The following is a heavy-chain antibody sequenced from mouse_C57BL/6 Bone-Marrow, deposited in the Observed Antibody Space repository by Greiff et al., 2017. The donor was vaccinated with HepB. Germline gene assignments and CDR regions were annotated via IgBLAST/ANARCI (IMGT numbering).Heavy chain of an antibody. CDR3: ARTSLYYDYDGGFAY. CDR1: GYNFTSYT. CDR2: INPSSGST. J-gene: IGHJ3*01. D-gene: IGHD2-4*01. Sequence: VQLQESGAELARPGASVKMSCKASGYNFTSYTMHWVKHRPGQGLEWIGYINPSSGSTNYNQRFKDKATLTADKSSSTAYMQLTSLTSEDSAVYYCARTSLYYDYDGGFAYWGRGTLVTVSA. V-gene: IGHV1-4*01.